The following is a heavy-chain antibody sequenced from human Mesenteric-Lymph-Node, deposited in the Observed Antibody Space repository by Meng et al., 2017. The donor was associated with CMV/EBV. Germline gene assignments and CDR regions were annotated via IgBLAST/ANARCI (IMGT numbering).Heavy chain of an antibody. CDR1: NSAD. J-gene: IGHJ4*02. Sequence: NSADWNWIRQSPSRGLEWLGRTYYRSKWYNDYAVSVKSRTIINTDTSKNQFSLQLNSVTPEDTAVYYCARGRHTSGWYGSTEGYFFDFWGQGTLVTVSS. V-gene: IGHV6-1*01. CDR2: TYYRSKWYN. D-gene: IGHD3-22*01. CDR3: ARGRHTSGWYGSTEGYFFDF.